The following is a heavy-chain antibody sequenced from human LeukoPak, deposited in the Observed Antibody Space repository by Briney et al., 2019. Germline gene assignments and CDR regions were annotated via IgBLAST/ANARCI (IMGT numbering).Heavy chain of an antibody. Sequence: PGGSLRLSCAASGFTFSTFARTWVRQAPGKGLEWISTFSPDGIHYADSVKGRFAISRDDSMSTLFLQMNSLRAEDTAIYYCAKDYARGGCSLARCNPIDSWGQGTLVTVSS. CDR2: FSPDGI. CDR1: GFTFSTFA. D-gene: IGHD2-15*01. V-gene: IGHV3-23*01. J-gene: IGHJ4*02. CDR3: AKDYARGGCSLARCNPIDS.